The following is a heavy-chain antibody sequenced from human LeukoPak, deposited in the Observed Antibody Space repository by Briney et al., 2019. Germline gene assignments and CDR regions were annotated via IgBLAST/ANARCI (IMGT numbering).Heavy chain of an antibody. V-gene: IGHV4-34*01. CDR1: GASFSGYC. J-gene: IGHJ4*02. CDR2: IIDSVST. CDR3: ARGRGYSYGYFY. D-gene: IGHD5-18*01. Sequence: PAATLSLTLAVDGASFSGYCCGWISQPPGKGREWIGEIIDSVSTNYNPSLKRRATLSVDTSKNQYSPKLSSVTAADTAVYYCARGRGYSYGYFYWGQGTLVNVSS.